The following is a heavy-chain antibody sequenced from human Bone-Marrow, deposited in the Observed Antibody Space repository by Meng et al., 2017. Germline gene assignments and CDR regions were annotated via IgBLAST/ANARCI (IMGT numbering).Heavy chain of an antibody. D-gene: IGHD3-10*01. Sequence: SETLSLTCTVSGDSISGYYCTWIRQPPGKGLEWIGYIHYSGSTNYNPSLESRVTIPVDTSKNQFSLKLNSVTAADTAVYYGARGPRPSLLWFGEFQIDYWGQGTLVTVSS. J-gene: IGHJ4*02. CDR2: IHYSGST. CDR1: GDSISGYY. CDR3: ARGPRPSLLWFGEFQIDY. V-gene: IGHV4-59*01.